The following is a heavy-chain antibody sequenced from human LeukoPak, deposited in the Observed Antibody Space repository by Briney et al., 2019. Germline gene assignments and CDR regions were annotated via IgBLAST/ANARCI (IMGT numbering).Heavy chain of an antibody. CDR1: GGSISSHY. Sequence: SETLSLTCSVSGGSISSHYWSWIRQPPGKGLEWIGYIYYSGSTNYNPSLKSRVTISVDTSKNQFSLKVNSVTAADTAVYFCARRRAQSSGPSFYYFYMDVWGKGTTVTVSS. CDR2: IYYSGST. V-gene: IGHV4-59*11. CDR3: ARRRAQSSGPSFYYFYMDV. D-gene: IGHD1-26*01. J-gene: IGHJ6*03.